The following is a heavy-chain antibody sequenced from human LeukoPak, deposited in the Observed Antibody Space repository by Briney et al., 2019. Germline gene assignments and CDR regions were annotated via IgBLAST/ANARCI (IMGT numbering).Heavy chain of an antibody. CDR3: XXXXXSSWRISSYYGMDV. CDR2: ISGSGGST. J-gene: IGHJ6*02. D-gene: IGHD6-13*01. CDR1: GFTFSSYA. V-gene: IGHV3-23*01. Sequence: GGSLRLSCAASGFTFSSYAMSWVRQAPGKGLEWVSAISGSGGSTYYADSVKGRFTISRDNSKNTLYLQMNSLRAEDTAVYYXXXXXXSSWRISSYYGMDVWGQGTTVTVSS.